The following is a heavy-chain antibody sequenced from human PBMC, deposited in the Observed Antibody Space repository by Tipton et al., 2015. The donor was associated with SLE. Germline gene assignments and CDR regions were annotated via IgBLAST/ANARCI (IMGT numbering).Heavy chain of an antibody. CDR1: GGSISSSSYY. CDR3: ARGDYSFYYLDS. Sequence: TLSLTCTVSGGSISSSSYYWGWIRQPPGKGLEWIGSIYYSGSTYYNPSLKSRVTISVDTSKNQFSLKLSSVTAADTAVYYCARGDYSFYYLDSWGQGTLVTVSS. D-gene: IGHD4-11*01. V-gene: IGHV4-39*01. CDR2: IYYSGST. J-gene: IGHJ4*02.